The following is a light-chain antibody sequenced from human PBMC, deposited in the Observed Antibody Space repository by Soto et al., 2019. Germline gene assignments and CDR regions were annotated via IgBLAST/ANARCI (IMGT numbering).Light chain of an antibody. Sequence: EIVLTQSPATLSLSPGERATLSCRASQSVKNYLAWYQQKPGQAPRLLIYDASNRATGIPARFSGSGSGTDFTLTISSLEPEDSAVYYCQQRSNWPPVTFGGGTNVDIK. CDR2: DAS. CDR3: QQRSNWPPVT. CDR1: QSVKNY. V-gene: IGKV3-11*01. J-gene: IGKJ4*01.